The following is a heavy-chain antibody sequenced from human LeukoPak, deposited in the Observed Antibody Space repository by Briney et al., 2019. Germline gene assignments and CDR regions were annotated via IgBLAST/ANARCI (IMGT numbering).Heavy chain of an antibody. CDR3: ARDFGDSSEYFQH. Sequence: GGSLRLSCAASGFIFSTYSMNWVRQAPGKGLEWVSSISGGSNYIYYADSVKGRFTISRDNAKNSLFLQMNSLRAEDTAVYYCARDFGDSSEYFQHWGQGTLVTVSS. D-gene: IGHD6-13*01. V-gene: IGHV3-21*01. J-gene: IGHJ1*01. CDR1: GFIFSTYS. CDR2: ISGGSNYI.